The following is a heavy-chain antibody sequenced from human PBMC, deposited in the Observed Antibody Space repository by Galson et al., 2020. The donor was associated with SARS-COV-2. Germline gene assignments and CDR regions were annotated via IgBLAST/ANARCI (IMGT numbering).Heavy chain of an antibody. J-gene: IGHJ6*03. CDR1: GGSFSGYY. Sequence: SETLSLTCAVYGGSFSGYYWSWIRQPPGKGLEWIGDINNSGSTNYNPALKSRVTITVDTSKNQFPLKLSSVTAADTAVYYCAGVGSIAVAGILVPLYYYYMDVWGKGTTVTVSS. V-gene: IGHV4-34*01. CDR3: AGVGSIAVAGILVPLYYYYMDV. D-gene: IGHD6-19*01. CDR2: INNSGST.